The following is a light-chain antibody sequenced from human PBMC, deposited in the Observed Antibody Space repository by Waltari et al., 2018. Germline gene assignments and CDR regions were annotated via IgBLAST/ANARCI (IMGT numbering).Light chain of an antibody. CDR3: QQYNSYPFT. V-gene: IGKV1-5*03. Sequence: DIQMTQSPSTLSASVGDRVTITCRASQRISNWLAWYHQKPGRAPRLLIHKASSLESGVPSRFSGSGSGTEFTFTISSLQPDDFATYYCQQYNSYPFTFGPGTKVDVK. J-gene: IGKJ3*01. CDR2: KAS. CDR1: QRISNW.